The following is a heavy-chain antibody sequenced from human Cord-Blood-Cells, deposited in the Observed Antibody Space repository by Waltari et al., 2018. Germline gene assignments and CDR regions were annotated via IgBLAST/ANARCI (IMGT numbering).Heavy chain of an antibody. D-gene: IGHD1-26*01. CDR3: ARDSGSSADFDY. Sequence: QVQLVQSGAEVKKPGASVKVSCKASGYTFTSYDINWVRQATGRRLEWMGWMDPNHVNTGHAQKLQGRVTVTRNTCISTAYMERSSVRSEDTAVYYCARDSGSSADFDYWGQGTLGTVSS. V-gene: IGHV1-8*03. CDR1: GYTFTSYD. CDR2: MDPNHVNT. J-gene: IGHJ4*02.